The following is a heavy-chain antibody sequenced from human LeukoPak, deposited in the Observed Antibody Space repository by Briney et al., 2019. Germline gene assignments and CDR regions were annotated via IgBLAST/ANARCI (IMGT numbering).Heavy chain of an antibody. D-gene: IGHD4-17*01. CDR2: IYYSGST. J-gene: IGHJ5*02. CDR1: GVSISSYY. V-gene: IGHV4-59*01. CDR3: ARDNGDYPSVYNWFDP. Sequence: PSETLSLTCTVSGVSISSYYWSWIRQPPGKGLEWIGYIYYSGSTNYNPSLKSRVTISVDTSKNQFSLKLSSVTAADTAVYYCARDNGDYPSVYNWFDPWGQGTLVTVSS.